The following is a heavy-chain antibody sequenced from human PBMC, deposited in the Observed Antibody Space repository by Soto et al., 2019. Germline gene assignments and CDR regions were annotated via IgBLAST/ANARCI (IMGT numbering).Heavy chain of an antibody. J-gene: IGHJ6*02. CDR3: ANTYSSSWSYYYYGMDV. CDR2: ISGSGGST. CDR1: GFTFSSYA. V-gene: IGHV3-23*01. Sequence: GGSLRLSCAASGFTFSSYAMSWVRQAPGKGLEWVSAISGSGGSTYYADSVKGRFTISRDNSKNTLYLQMNSLRAEDTAVYYCANTYSSSWSYYYYGMDVWGQGTTVTVSS. D-gene: IGHD6-13*01.